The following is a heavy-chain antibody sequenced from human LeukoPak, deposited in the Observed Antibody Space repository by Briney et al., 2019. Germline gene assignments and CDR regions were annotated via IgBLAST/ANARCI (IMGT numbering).Heavy chain of an antibody. CDR3: ARWNNLGH. D-gene: IGHD1/OR15-1a*01. Sequence: PGGSLRLSCAASGFTFSSDAMSWVRQAPGKGLDWVSAISDSGASTHYADFVKGRFTISRDNSKNTLYLQMNSLRAEDTAVYYCARWNNLGHWGQGTLVTVSS. J-gene: IGHJ4*02. CDR1: GFTFSSDA. CDR2: ISDSGAST. V-gene: IGHV3-23*01.